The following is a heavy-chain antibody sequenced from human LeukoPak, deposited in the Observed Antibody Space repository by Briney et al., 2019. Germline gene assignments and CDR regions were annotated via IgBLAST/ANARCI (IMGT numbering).Heavy chain of an antibody. J-gene: IGHJ4*02. D-gene: IGHD1-26*01. CDR2: INADNGNT. V-gene: IGHV1-3*01. CDR1: GYTFTSYA. Sequence: ASVKVSCKASGYTFTSYAMHWLRQAPGQRPEWMAWINADNGNTKYSQKFQGTVTITRDTSASTAYMELSSLRSEDTALYFCARDKSGVGPDSWGQGTLVTVSS. CDR3: ARDKSGVGPDS.